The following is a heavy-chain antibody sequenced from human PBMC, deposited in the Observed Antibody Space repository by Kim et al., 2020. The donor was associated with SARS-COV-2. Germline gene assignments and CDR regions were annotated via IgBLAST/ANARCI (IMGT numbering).Heavy chain of an antibody. J-gene: IGHJ6*02. CDR2: IYPGDSDT. V-gene: IGHV5-51*01. D-gene: IGHD3-10*01. CDR3: ARVVLRGGSGSYREYGMDV. CDR1: GYSFSSQW. Sequence: GESLKISCKGSGYSFSSQWIAWVRQMPGKGLEWMGIIYPGDSDTTYSPSFQGQVTISADKSISTAYLQWSSLKASDTAMYYCARVVLRGGSGSYREYGMDVWGQGTTVTVSS.